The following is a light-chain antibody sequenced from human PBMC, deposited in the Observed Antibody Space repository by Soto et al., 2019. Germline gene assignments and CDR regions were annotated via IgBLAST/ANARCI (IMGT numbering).Light chain of an antibody. J-gene: IGKJ3*01. Sequence: DIQMTQSPSSLSASVGDRLTITCRASQGISNYLAWYQQKPGKVPKVLIYAASTLQSGVPSRFSGSGSGTDFTLTISSLQPEDVATYYCQNYTSAPQLTFGPGTKVDIK. CDR3: QNYTSAPQLT. V-gene: IGKV1-27*01. CDR1: QGISNY. CDR2: AAS.